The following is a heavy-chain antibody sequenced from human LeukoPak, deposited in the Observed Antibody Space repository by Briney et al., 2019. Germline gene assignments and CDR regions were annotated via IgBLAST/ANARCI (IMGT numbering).Heavy chain of an antibody. CDR2: IYSGGST. Sequence: GGSLRLSCAASGFTVGSNYMSWVRQAPGKGLEWVSVIYSGGSTYYAGSVKGRFTISRHNSKNTLYLQMNSLRAEDTAVYYCARDGYSSSSGSFDYWGQGTLVTVSS. J-gene: IGHJ4*02. D-gene: IGHD6-6*01. V-gene: IGHV3-53*04. CDR3: ARDGYSSSSGSFDY. CDR1: GFTVGSNY.